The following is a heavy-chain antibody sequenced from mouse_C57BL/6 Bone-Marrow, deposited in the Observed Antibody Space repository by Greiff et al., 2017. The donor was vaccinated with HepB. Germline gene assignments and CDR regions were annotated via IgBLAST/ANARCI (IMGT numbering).Heavy chain of an antibody. Sequence: VQLQQSGAELVRPGASVKLSCTASGFNIKDDYMHWVKQRPEQGLEWIGWIDPENGDTEYASKFQGKATITADTSSNTASLQLSSLTSEDTAVYYCTTVAWFAYWGQGTLVTVSA. J-gene: IGHJ3*01. V-gene: IGHV14-4*01. CDR1: GFNIKDDY. CDR2: IDPENGDT. CDR3: TTVAWFAY.